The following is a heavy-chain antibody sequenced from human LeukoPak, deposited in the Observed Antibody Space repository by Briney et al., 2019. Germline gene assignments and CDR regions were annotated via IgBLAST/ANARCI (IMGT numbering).Heavy chain of an antibody. CDR2: IYTSGST. Sequence: SQTLSLTCTVSGGSISSGSYYWSWIRQPAGKGLEWIGRIYTSGSTDYNPSLKSRVTISVDTSKNQFSLKVSSVTAADTAVYYCAREERYFSNWFDPWGQGTLVTVSS. CDR1: GGSISSGSYY. CDR3: AREERYFSNWFDP. J-gene: IGHJ5*02. D-gene: IGHD1-14*01. V-gene: IGHV4-61*02.